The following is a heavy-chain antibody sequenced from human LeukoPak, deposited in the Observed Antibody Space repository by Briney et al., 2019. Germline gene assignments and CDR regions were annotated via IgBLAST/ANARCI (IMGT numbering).Heavy chain of an antibody. CDR3: AREIPHFYCGGDCLSDAFDI. CDR1: GGSISNYY. D-gene: IGHD2-21*02. CDR2: ISYSGST. Sequence: SETLSLTCTVSGGSISNYYWSWIRQPPGKGLEWIGYISYSGSTNHNPSLKSRVTISVDTSKNQFSLKLSSVTAADTAVYYCAREIPHFYCGGDCLSDAFDIWGQGTMVTVSS. J-gene: IGHJ3*02. V-gene: IGHV4-59*01.